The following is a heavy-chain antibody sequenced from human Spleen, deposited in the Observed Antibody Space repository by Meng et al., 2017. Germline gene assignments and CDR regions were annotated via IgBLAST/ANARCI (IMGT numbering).Heavy chain of an antibody. D-gene: IGHD3-3*01. CDR1: GYTFSSHG. CDR2: ITTYNENT. J-gene: IGHJ4*02. CDR3: ASAYDFWSGYYLN. Sequence: QVQLGQSGAEVKKPGASVKVSCKTSGYTFSSHGISWVRQAPGQGLEWMGWITTYNENTNYAQKFQGRVSLTTDKSTSTAYMELRSLRSDDTAVYYCASAYDFWSGYYLNWGQGTLVTVSS. V-gene: IGHV1-18*01.